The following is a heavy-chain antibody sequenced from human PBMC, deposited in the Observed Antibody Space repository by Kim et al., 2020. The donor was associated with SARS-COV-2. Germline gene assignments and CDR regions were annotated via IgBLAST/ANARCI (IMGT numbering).Heavy chain of an antibody. J-gene: IGHJ3*02. V-gene: IGHV5-51*01. Sequence: SFQGQVTISADQSISTAYLQWSSLKASDTAMYYCARLGATVVTADDAFDIWGQGTMVTVSS. CDR3: ARLGATVVTADDAFDI. D-gene: IGHD2-15*01.